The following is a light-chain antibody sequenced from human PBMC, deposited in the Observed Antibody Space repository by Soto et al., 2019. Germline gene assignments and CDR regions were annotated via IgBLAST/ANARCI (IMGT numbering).Light chain of an antibody. CDR3: QQYGPSRT. CDR2: GTS. Sequence: EIVLTQSPGTLSLSPGERATLSCRASQSVSSSYLAWYQQRPGQAPRLLIYGTSNRATGIPDKFSGSGSGTDFTLTISRLEPEDFAVYYCQQYGPSRTFGQGTKVDIK. CDR1: QSVSSSY. J-gene: IGKJ1*01. V-gene: IGKV3-20*01.